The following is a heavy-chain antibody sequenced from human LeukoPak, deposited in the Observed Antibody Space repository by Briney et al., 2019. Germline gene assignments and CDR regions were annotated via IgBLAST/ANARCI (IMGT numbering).Heavy chain of an antibody. CDR3: AREGAPI. J-gene: IGHJ4*02. CDR2: ISYDGSNK. D-gene: IGHD3-16*01. CDR1: GFTFSSYA. V-gene: IGHV3-30-3*01. Sequence: GGSLRLSCAASGFTFSSYAMHWVRQAPGKGLEWVAVISYDGSNKYYADSVKGRFTISRDNSKNTLYLQMNSLRAEDTAVYYCAREGAPIWGQGTLVTVSS.